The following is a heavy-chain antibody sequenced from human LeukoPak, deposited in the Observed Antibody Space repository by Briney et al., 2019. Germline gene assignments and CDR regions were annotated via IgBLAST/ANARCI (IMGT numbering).Heavy chain of an antibody. D-gene: IGHD2-15*01. V-gene: IGHV4-39*01. CDR1: GGSISSSSYY. CDR3: ARQGYCSGGSCYRDFDY. J-gene: IGHJ4*02. Sequence: KPSETLSLTRTLSGGSISSSSYYWGWIRQPPGKGLEWLGSIYYSGSTYYNPSLKSRVTIYVDTSKNQFSLKLSSVTAADTAVYYCARQGYCSGGSCYRDFDYWGQGTLVTVSA. CDR2: IYYSGST.